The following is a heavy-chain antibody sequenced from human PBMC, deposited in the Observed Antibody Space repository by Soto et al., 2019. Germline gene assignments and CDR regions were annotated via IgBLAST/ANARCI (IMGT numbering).Heavy chain of an antibody. Sequence: QVQLVESGGGVVQPGRSLRLSCAASGFTFSSYGMHWVRQAPGKGLEWVAVISYDGSNKYYADSVKGRFTISRDNSKNTLYLQMNSLRAEDTAVYYCAKPIISDSSSGYTLVSWGQGTLVTVSS. V-gene: IGHV3-30*18. J-gene: IGHJ4*02. CDR1: GFTFSSYG. D-gene: IGHD6-13*01. CDR2: ISYDGSNK. CDR3: AKPIISDSSSGYTLVS.